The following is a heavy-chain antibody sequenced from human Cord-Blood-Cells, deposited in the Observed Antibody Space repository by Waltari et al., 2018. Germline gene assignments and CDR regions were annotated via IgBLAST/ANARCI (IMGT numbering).Heavy chain of an antibody. J-gene: IGHJ5*02. CDR3: ARRRVVTPPYNWFDP. V-gene: IGHV4-34*01. CDR1: GGSFSGYY. Sequence: QVQLQQWGAGLLKPSEPLSLTCAVYGGSFSGYYWSWIRQPPGKGLELIGEINHSGSTNYNPSLKSRVNISVDTSKNQFSLKLSSVTAADTAVYYCARRRVVTPPYNWFDPWGQGTLVTVSS. CDR2: INHSGST. D-gene: IGHD2-15*01.